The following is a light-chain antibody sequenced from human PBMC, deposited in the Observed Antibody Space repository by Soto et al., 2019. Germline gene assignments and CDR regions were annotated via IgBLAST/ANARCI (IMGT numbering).Light chain of an antibody. V-gene: IGLV2-8*01. CDR2: EVN. J-gene: IGLJ2*01. CDR1: SSDIGGYNY. CDR3: CSYGGSNNMI. Sequence: QSALTQPPSASGSPGQSVSISCTGTSSDIGGYNYVSWYQQHPGKAPKLIIYEVNKRPSGVPDRVSGSKSGNTASLTVSGLQAEDEADYYCCSYGGSNNMIFGGGIKLTVL.